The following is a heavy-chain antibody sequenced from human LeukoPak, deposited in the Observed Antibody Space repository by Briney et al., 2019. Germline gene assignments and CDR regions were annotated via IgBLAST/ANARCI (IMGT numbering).Heavy chain of an antibody. CDR3: ARGLQGGTTWFLKDYYYFDY. D-gene: IGHD1-1*01. V-gene: IGHV1-69*01. Sequence: SVKVSCKASGGTFSSYAISWVRQAPGQGLEWMGGIIPIFGTANYAQKFQGRVTITADESTSTAYMELSSLRSEDTAVYYCARGLQGGTTWFLKDYYYFDYWGQGTLVTVSS. J-gene: IGHJ4*02. CDR2: IIPIFGTA. CDR1: GGTFSSYA.